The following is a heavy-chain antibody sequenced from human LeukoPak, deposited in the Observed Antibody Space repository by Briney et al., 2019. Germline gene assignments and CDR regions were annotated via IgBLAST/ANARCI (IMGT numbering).Heavy chain of an antibody. CDR2: INHSGST. CDR1: GGSFSGYY. J-gene: IGHJ6*03. D-gene: IGHD3-3*01. Sequence: SETLSLTCAVYGGSFSGYYWSWIRQPPGEGLEWIGEINHSGSTNYNPSLKSRVTISVDTSQNQFSLKLSSVTAADTAVYYCARAGLDFWSGYVDYYYYMDVWGKGTTVTVSS. V-gene: IGHV4-34*01. CDR3: ARAGLDFWSGYVDYYYYMDV.